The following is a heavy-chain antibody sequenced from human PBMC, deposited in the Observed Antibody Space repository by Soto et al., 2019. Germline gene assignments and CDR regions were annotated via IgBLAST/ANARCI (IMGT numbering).Heavy chain of an antibody. CDR2: VNPSGGHT. J-gene: IGHJ4*02. V-gene: IGHV1-46*01. CDR1: GDTFTDYY. D-gene: IGHD2-21*02. Sequence: QVQLMQSGAEVKKPGASVKVSCKASGDTFTDYYIHWVRQAPGQGLEWMGTVNPSGGHTTYAQHFLGKGSMTRGTAPRTLYMGLTWLNSDDTAIYYCARGGHVVVVTAALDYWGQGTLVTVSS. CDR3: ARGGHVVVVTAALDY.